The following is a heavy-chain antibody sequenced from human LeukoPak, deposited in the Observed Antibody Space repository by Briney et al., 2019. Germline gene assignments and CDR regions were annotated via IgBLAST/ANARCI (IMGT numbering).Heavy chain of an antibody. D-gene: IGHD2-2*01. CDR2: ISSSSSYI. CDR3: ARENSTDSSIDY. Sequence: NTGGSLRLSCAASGFTFSSYSMNWVRQASGKGLEWVSSISSSSSYIYYADSVKGRFTISRDNAKNSLYLQMNSLRAEDTAVYYCARENSTDSSIDYWGQGTLVTVSS. J-gene: IGHJ4*02. CDR1: GFTFSSYS. V-gene: IGHV3-21*01.